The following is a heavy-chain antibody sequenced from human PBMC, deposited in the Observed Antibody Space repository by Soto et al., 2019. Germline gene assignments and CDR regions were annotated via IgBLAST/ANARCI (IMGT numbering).Heavy chain of an antibody. CDR3: AKGGDTSDFYMDV. CDR2: ISYDGSDE. J-gene: IGHJ6*02. Sequence: QVQLVESGGGVVQPGRSLRLSCAASAFSFSNYGMHWVRQAPGKGLAWVAVISYDGSDEYYADSVKGRFTISRDKSENTLFLQMNSLRAEDTAVYYCAKGGDTSDFYMDVWGQGTTLTVSS. V-gene: IGHV3-30*18. D-gene: IGHD5-18*01. CDR1: AFSFSNYG.